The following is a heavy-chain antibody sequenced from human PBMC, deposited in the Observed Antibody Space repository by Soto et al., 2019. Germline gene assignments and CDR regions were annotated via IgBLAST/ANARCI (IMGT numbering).Heavy chain of an antibody. CDR2: IIPIFGTA. Sequence: QVQLVQSGAEVKKPGSSVKVSCKASGGTFSSYAISWVRQAPGQGLEWMGGIIPIFGTANYAQKFQGRVTIPADEYTSTAYMELSSLRSEDTAVYYCVLYPNWNLNWFDPWGQGTLVTVSS. V-gene: IGHV1-69*01. CDR3: VLYPNWNLNWFDP. J-gene: IGHJ5*02. D-gene: IGHD1-1*01. CDR1: GGTFSSYA.